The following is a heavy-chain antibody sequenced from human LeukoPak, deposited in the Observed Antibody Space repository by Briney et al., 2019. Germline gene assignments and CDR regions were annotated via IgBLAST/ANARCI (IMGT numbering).Heavy chain of an antibody. D-gene: IGHD5-12*01. CDR1: GGSFSGYY. Sequence: SETLSLTCAVSGGSFSGYYWSWVRQPPGQGLEWIGEINHSGSTNYNPSLKSRVTISVDTSKNQFSLKLSSVTAADTAVYYCAREGPSYDDAFDIWGQGTMVTVSS. CDR3: AREGPSYDDAFDI. CDR2: INHSGST. J-gene: IGHJ3*02. V-gene: IGHV4-34*01.